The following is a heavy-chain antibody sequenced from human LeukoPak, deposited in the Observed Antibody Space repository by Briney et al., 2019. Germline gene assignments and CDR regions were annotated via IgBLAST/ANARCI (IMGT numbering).Heavy chain of an antibody. CDR3: ARGSPPLSYYGMDV. CDR1: GGSISSGNYY. V-gene: IGHV4-61*02. CDR2: IYTSGST. Sequence: SETLSLTCTVSGGSISSGNYYWSWIRQPAGKGLEWIGRIYTSGSTNYNPSLKSRVTISVDTSKNQFSLKLSSVTAADTAVYYCARGSPPLSYYGMDVWGQGTTVTVSS. J-gene: IGHJ6*02.